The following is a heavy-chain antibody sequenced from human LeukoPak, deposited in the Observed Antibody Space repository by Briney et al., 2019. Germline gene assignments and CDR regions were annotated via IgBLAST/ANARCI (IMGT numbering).Heavy chain of an antibody. V-gene: IGHV1-18*01. CDR2: ISAYNGNT. Sequence: ASVKVSCKASGYTFTSYGISWVRQAPGQGVEWMGWISAYNGNTNYAQKLQGRVTMTTDTSTSTAYMELRSLRSDDTAVYYCARRGQLLYYSRSSEYYFDYWGQGTLVTVSS. CDR1: GYTFTSYG. D-gene: IGHD6-6*01. CDR3: ARRGQLLYYSRSSEYYFDY. J-gene: IGHJ4*02.